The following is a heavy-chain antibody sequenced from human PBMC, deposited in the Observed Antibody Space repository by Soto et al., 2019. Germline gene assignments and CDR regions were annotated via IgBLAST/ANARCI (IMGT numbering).Heavy chain of an antibody. CDR2: INAGNGNT. J-gene: IGHJ6*03. V-gene: IGHV1-3*01. CDR1: GYTFTSYA. Sequence: ASVKVSCKASGYTFTSYAMHWVRQAPGQRLEWMGWINAGNGNTKYSQKFQGRVTITRDTSASTAYMELSSLRSEDTAVYYCASLSHDADYYYYYMDVWGKGTTVTVSS. CDR3: ASLSHDADYYYYYMDV. D-gene: IGHD1-1*01.